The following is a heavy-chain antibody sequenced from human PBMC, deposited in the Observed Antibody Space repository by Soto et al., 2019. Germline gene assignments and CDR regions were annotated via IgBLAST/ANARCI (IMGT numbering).Heavy chain of an antibody. CDR1: GYTFTGYY. CDR3: ARAPVTTGGYFAY. J-gene: IGHJ4*02. D-gene: IGHD4-17*01. CDR2: INPNSGGT. Sequence: ASVKVSCKASGYTFTGYYMHWVRRAPGQGLEWMGWINPNSGGTNYAQKFQGWVTMTRDTSISTAYMELSRLRSDDTAVYYCARAPVTTGGYFAYWGQGTLVTVSS. V-gene: IGHV1-2*04.